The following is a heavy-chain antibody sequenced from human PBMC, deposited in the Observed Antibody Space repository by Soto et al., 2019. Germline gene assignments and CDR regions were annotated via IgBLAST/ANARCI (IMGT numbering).Heavy chain of an antibody. D-gene: IGHD6-19*01. CDR1: GFSLTSSGVG. CDR2: FYWNDDK. CDR3: AHRVGFDLAGQSLAFDY. Sequence: SGPTLVDPTQTLTLTCTVSGFSLTSSGVGVGWIRQPPGEALEWLALFYWNDDKRYRPSLKSRLSITRDTSKSQVVLTMTDVDPVDTATYYCAHRVGFDLAGQSLAFDYWGQGILVTVSS. J-gene: IGHJ4*02. V-gene: IGHV2-5*01.